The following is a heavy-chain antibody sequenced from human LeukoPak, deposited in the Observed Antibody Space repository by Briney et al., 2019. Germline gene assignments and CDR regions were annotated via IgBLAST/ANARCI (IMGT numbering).Heavy chain of an antibody. CDR1: GLTVSSNY. D-gene: IGHD3-10*01. V-gene: IGHV3-23*01. CDR3: AKGERGLLWFGGLFYYFDY. J-gene: IGHJ4*02. CDR2: ISGSGGNT. Sequence: PGGSLRLSCVASGLTVSSNYMSWVRQAPGKGLEWVSGISGSGGNTYYADSVKGRFTISRDNSKNTLYLQMNSLRAEDTAVYYCAKGERGLLWFGGLFYYFDYWGQGTLVTVSS.